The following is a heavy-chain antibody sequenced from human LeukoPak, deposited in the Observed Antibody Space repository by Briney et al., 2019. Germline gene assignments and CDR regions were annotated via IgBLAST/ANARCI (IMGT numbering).Heavy chain of an antibody. V-gene: IGHV3-33*01. Sequence: GGYLRLYCVASGFSFSSNGMNWVRQAPGKGLEWVAVIWYDGSKKFYADSVKGRFTISRDNSKNIMYLQMSSLSAEDTAVYYCARLSGSYFDYWGQGTLVTVSS. CDR2: IWYDGSKK. D-gene: IGHD1-26*01. CDR1: GFSFSSNG. J-gene: IGHJ4*02. CDR3: ARLSGSYFDY.